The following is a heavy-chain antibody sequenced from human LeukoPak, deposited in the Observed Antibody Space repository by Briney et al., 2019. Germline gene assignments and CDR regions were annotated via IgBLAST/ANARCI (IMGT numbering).Heavy chain of an antibody. CDR3: ARDRAARPGDAFDI. CDR1: GGTFSSYA. V-gene: IGHV1-69*04. Sequence: GASVKVSCKASGGTFSSYAISWVRQAPGQGLEWMGRIIPTLGIANYAQKFQGRVTITADKSTSTAYMELSSLRSDDTAVYYCARDRAARPGDAFDIWGQGTMVTVSS. J-gene: IGHJ3*02. CDR2: IIPTLGIA. D-gene: IGHD6-6*01.